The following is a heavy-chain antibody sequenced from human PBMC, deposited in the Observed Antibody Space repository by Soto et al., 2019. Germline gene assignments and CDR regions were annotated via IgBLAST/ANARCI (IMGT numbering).Heavy chain of an antibody. J-gene: IGHJ6*02. Sequence: WASVKVSCKASGYTFTSYGISWVRQAPGQGLEWMGWISAYNGNTNYAQKLQGRVTMTTDTSTSTAYMELRSLRSDDTAVYYCARGITMVRGVKNYYYYGTDVWGQGTTVTVSS. CDR1: GYTFTSYG. CDR2: ISAYNGNT. V-gene: IGHV1-18*01. CDR3: ARGITMVRGVKNYYYYGTDV. D-gene: IGHD3-10*01.